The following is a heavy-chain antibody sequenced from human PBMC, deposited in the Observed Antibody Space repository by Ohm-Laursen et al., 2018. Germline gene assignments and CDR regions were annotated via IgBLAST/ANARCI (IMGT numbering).Heavy chain of an antibody. Sequence: SLRLSCSASGFTFDDYAMHWVRQGPGKGLEWVSGISWNSGSTGYADSVKGRFTISRDNAKNSLYLQMNSLRAEDTALYYCARRAGRRVRGAHAFDIWGQGTMVTVSS. V-gene: IGHV3-9*01. CDR2: ISWNSGST. D-gene: IGHD3-10*01. J-gene: IGHJ3*02. CDR1: GFTFDDYA. CDR3: ARRAGRRVRGAHAFDI.